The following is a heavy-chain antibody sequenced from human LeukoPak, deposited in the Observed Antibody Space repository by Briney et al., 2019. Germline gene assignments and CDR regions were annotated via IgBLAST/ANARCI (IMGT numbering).Heavy chain of an antibody. CDR1: GGSISSADYY. D-gene: IGHD4-23*01. J-gene: IGHJ4*02. V-gene: IGHV4-39*01. CDR3: ARTVGTHRFDY. CDR2: IYYAGGA. Sequence: PSETLSLTCTVSGGSISSADYYWAWIRQPPGERLEWIGSIYYAGGAYYNPSLQSRVIMSLDTSKNQFSLDLNSVTAPDTAVYYCARTVGTHRFDYWGQGILVTVSS.